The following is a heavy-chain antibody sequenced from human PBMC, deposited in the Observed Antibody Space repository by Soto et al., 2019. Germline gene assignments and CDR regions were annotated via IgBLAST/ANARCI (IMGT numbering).Heavy chain of an antibody. D-gene: IGHD6-13*01. CDR1: GGSISSSSYY. CDR2: IYYSGST. V-gene: IGHV4-39*01. CDR3: ARQGYSSSWYGSYYYGMDV. Sequence: QLQLQESGPGLVKPSETLSLTCTVSGGSISSSSYYWGWIRQPPGKGLEWIGSIYYSGSTYYNPSLKSRVTISGGTSKNQFCLKLGSVTAADTAVYYCARQGYSSSWYGSYYYGMDVWGQGTTVTVSS. J-gene: IGHJ6*02.